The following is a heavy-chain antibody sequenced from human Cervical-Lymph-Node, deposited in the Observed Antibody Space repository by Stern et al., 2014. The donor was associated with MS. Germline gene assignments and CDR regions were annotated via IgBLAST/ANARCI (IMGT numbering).Heavy chain of an antibody. V-gene: IGHV3-9*01. Sequence: EVQLVESGGGLVQPGRSLRLSCAASGFTFDDYAIHWVRQAPGKGLEWVSGISWNSGTIGYADSVKGRFAISRDNAKNSLYLQMNSLRTEDTALYYCVKDISWGGLRHFEYWGQGTLVTVSS. J-gene: IGHJ4*02. D-gene: IGHD4-17*01. CDR3: VKDISWGGLRHFEY. CDR2: ISWNSGTI. CDR1: GFTFDDYA.